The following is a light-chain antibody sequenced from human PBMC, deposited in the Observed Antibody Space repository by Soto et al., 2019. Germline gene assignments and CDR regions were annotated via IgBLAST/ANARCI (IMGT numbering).Light chain of an antibody. Sequence: DIQMTQSPSTLSASVGDRVTITCRASQSISSWLAWYQQKPGKAPKLLIYDASSLASGVPSRFSGSGSGTEFTLTISSQHPDDFATEYCQQYNNYSGGTFGQGTKVEIK. CDR3: QQYNNYSGGT. CDR1: QSISSW. CDR2: DAS. V-gene: IGKV1-5*01. J-gene: IGKJ1*01.